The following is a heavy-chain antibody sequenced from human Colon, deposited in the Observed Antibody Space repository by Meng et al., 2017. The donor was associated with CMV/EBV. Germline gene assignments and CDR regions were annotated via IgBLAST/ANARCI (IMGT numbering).Heavy chain of an antibody. J-gene: IGHJ5*02. CDR3: ARDDYCSTTSCYLSA. CDR1: GFTVSNNN. CDR2: ISSGGNT. V-gene: IGHV3-53*05. Sequence: GESLKISCAASGFTVSNNNMSWVRQAPGKGLECVSVISSGGNTNYADSVKGRFTISRDNSKNTLYLQMNSLRAEDTAVYYCARDDYCSTTSCYLSAWGQGTLVTVSS. D-gene: IGHD2-2*01.